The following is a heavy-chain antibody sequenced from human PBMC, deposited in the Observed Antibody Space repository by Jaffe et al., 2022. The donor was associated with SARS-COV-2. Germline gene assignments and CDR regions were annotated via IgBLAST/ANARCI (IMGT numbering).Heavy chain of an antibody. CDR2: IYYSGST. J-gene: IGHJ5*02. CDR3: ARPVQVGYDYDILTGRSVGWFDP. Sequence: QLQLQESGPGLVKPSETLSLTCTVSGGSISSSSYYWGWIRQPPGKGLEWIGSIYYSGSTYYNPSLKSRVTISVDTSKNQFSLKLSSVTAADTAVYYCARPVQVGYDYDILTGRSVGWFDPWGQGTLVTVSS. V-gene: IGHV4-39*01. D-gene: IGHD3-9*01. CDR1: GGSISSSSYY.